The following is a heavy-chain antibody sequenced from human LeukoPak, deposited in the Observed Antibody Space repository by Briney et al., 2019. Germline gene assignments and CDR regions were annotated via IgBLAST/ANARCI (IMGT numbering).Heavy chain of an antibody. Sequence: PGGSLRLSCAASGFTFTKYWMTWVRQDPGKGLEWVANINQDGSERFYVDSVKGRFTISRDNAKNSLYLQMNSLGAEDTAAYYCARGLDCRGTSCYLDTWGQGTLVTVSS. CDR3: ARGLDCRGTSCYLDT. J-gene: IGHJ4*02. V-gene: IGHV3-7*01. D-gene: IGHD3/OR15-3a*01. CDR2: INQDGSER. CDR1: GFTFTKYW.